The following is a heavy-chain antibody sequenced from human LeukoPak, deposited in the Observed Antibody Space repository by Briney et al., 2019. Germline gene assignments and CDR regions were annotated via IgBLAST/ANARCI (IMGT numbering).Heavy chain of an antibody. CDR1: GDSVSSNSAA. J-gene: IGHJ2*01. CDR2: TNYRSKWYN. D-gene: IGHD3-10*01. Sequence: SQTLSLTCAISGDSVSSNSAAWNRIRQSPSRGLEWLGRTNYRSKWYNDYAVSVKSRITINPDTSKNQFSLQLNSVTPEDTAVYYCARPRGYWYFDLWGRGTLVTVSS. CDR3: ARPRGYWYFDL. V-gene: IGHV6-1*01.